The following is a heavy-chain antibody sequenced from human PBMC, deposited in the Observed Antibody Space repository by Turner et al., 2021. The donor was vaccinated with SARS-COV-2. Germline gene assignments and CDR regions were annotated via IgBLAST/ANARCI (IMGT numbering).Heavy chain of an antibody. D-gene: IGHD1-1*01. CDR1: GFTFSSYA. V-gene: IGHV3-30*04. Sequence: QVQLVKSGGGVVQAGRSLRLSCAASGFTFSSYAMHWVRQAPGKGLEWVAVISYDGSNKFYADSVKGRFTISRDNSKNTLYLQMNSLRAEDTAVYYCARDQEGWKFDYWGQGTLVTVSS. J-gene: IGHJ4*02. CDR2: ISYDGSNK. CDR3: ARDQEGWKFDY.